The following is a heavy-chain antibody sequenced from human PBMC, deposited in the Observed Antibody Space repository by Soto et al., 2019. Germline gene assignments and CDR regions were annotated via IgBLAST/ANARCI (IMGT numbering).Heavy chain of an antibody. Sequence: QVQLVESGGGVVQPGRSLRLSCAASGFTFSSNAMHWVRQAPGKGLEWVAVISHDGSKKYYADSVKGRFTISRDNSKNALYLQMNSRRAEDTAVYYCAGGVVRWVDYWGQGTLVTVSS. V-gene: IGHV3-30-3*01. CDR2: ISHDGSKK. CDR1: GFTFSSNA. D-gene: IGHD2-15*01. CDR3: AGGVVRWVDY. J-gene: IGHJ4*02.